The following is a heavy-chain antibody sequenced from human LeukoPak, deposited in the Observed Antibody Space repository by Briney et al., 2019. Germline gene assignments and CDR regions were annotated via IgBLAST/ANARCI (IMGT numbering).Heavy chain of an antibody. CDR3: AKDRVYGDTYYYYGMDV. D-gene: IGHD4-17*01. CDR2: ISYDGSNK. J-gene: IGHJ6*02. V-gene: IGHV3-30*18. CDR1: GFTFSSYG. Sequence: GGSLRLSCAASGFTFSSYGMHWVRQAPGKGLEWVAVISYDGSNKYYADSVKGRFTISRDNSKNTLYLQMNSLRAEDTAVYYCAKDRVYGDTYYYYGMDVWGQGTTVTVSS.